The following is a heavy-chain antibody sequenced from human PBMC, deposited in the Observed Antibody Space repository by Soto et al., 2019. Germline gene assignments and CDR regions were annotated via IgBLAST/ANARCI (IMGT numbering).Heavy chain of an antibody. V-gene: IGHV3-33*06. CDR1: GFTFSLSG. D-gene: IGHD6-19*01. CDR2: IWWDGSNK. CDR3: AKDYGSEGDSSSFRYFDH. J-gene: IGHJ4*02. Sequence: QVQLVQSGGGVVQPGRSLRLSCAASGFTFSLSGMHWVRQTPDKGLEWLAVIWWDGSNKYYADSVKGRFTVSRDNFGDTLYLQLNDLRADDTAVYYCAKDYGSEGDSSSFRYFDHWGQGALVTVSS.